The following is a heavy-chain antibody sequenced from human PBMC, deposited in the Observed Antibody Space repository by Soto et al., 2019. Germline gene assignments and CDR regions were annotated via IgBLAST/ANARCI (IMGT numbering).Heavy chain of an antibody. Sequence: GASVKVSCKASGYTFTGYYIHWVRQAPGQGLEWMGWINPKSGDTNYAQNFRGWVTMTRDTSISTAYVELSRLRSDDTAVYYCARGDDLMVIVPAANYYWGQGTLVTVSS. CDR3: ARGDDLMVIVPAANYY. CDR1: GYTFTGYY. V-gene: IGHV1-2*04. D-gene: IGHD2-2*01. J-gene: IGHJ4*02. CDR2: INPKSGDT.